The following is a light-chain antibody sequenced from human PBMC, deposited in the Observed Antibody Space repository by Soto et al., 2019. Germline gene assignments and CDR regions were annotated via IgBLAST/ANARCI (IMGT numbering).Light chain of an antibody. J-gene: IGKJ4*01. CDR1: QSVSSNY. CDR3: QQYGSSLLT. V-gene: IGKV3-20*01. CDR2: GAS. Sequence: EIVLTQSPGTLSLSPGERATLSCRVSQSVSSNYLAWYQQKPGQAPRLLIHGASSRATGIPDRFSGSGSGTDFTLTISRLEPEDFAVYYCQQYGSSLLTFGGGTKVEIK.